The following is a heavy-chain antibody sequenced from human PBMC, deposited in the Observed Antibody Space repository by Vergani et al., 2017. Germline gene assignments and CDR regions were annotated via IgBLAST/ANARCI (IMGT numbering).Heavy chain of an antibody. D-gene: IGHD2-21*02. CDR2: IFHSGTT. CDR3: ARHNLWGDSQTGIDF. J-gene: IGHJ4*02. Sequence: QVQLQESGPGLVKPSETLSLTCAVSGYSISSCSYWAWIRQPPGKGLEWIGSIFHSGTTHYNPSIESLVTISVDTSRNQFSLRLSSVTAADTAVYYCARHNLWGDSQTGIDFWGLGTLVIVSS. CDR1: GYSISSCSY. V-gene: IGHV4-38-2*01.